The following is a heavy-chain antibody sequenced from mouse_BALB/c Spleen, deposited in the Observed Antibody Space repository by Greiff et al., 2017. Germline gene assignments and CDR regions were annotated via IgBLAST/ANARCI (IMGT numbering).Heavy chain of an antibody. J-gene: IGHJ3*01. CDR2: IWGGGST. CDR1: GFSLSRYS. V-gene: IGHV2-6-4*01. D-gene: IGHD1-1*01. CDR3: ATYYYYGSSVAY. Sequence: QVQLKESGPGLVAPSQSLSITCTVSGFSLSRYSVHWVRQPPGKGLEWLGMIWGGGSTDYNSALKSRLSISKDNSKSQVFLKMNSLQTDDTAMYYCATYYYYGSSVAYWGQGTLVTVSA.